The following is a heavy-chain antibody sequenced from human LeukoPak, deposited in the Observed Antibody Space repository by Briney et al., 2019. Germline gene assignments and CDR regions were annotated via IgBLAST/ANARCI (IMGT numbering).Heavy chain of an antibody. CDR3: ARNRATNDY. CDR1: GFTFKNYR. CDR2: MKDDGNEI. D-gene: IGHD1-26*01. V-gene: IGHV3-7*01. J-gene: IGHJ4*02. Sequence: GGSLRLSCTASGFTFKNYRITWVRQAPGKGLEWVASMKDDGNEIQYVDSVKGRFTISRDNAKNSLYLQMNNLRAEDTAVYYCARNRATNDYWGQGTLVTVSS.